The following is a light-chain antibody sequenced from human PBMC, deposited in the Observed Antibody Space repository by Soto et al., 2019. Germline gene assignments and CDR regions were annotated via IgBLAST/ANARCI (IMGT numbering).Light chain of an antibody. Sequence: EIVLTQSPDTLSLSPGERATLSCRASQSVTSSYLAWYQQTPGQAPRLLIYAASSRAAGIPDRFSGSGSGTDFTLTISRLEPEDFAVYYWQQFDSSLYAFGQGTKLEIK. CDR2: AAS. CDR3: QQFDSSLYA. CDR1: QSVTSSY. J-gene: IGKJ2*01. V-gene: IGKV3-20*01.